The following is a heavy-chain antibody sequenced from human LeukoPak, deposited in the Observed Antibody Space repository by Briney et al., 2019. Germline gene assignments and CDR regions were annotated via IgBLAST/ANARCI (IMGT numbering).Heavy chain of an antibody. CDR3: AKERELWFGELSHYFDY. CDR2: ISYDGSNK. J-gene: IGHJ4*02. CDR1: GFTFDDYA. V-gene: IGHV3-30*18. D-gene: IGHD3-10*01. Sequence: GGSLRLSCAASGFTFDDYAMHWVRQAPGKGLEWVAVISYDGSNKYYADSVKGRFTISRDNSKNTLYLQMNSLRAEDTAVYYCAKERELWFGELSHYFDYWGQGTLVTVSS.